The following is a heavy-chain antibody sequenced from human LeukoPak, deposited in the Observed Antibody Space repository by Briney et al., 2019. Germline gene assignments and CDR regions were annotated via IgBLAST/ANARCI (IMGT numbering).Heavy chain of an antibody. CDR2: INHSGST. CDR1: GGSFSDYY. Sequence: SETVSLTCAVYGGSFSDYYWSWIRQPPGKGLEWIGEINHSGSTNYNPSLKSRVTISVDTSKNQFSLKLSSVTAADTAVYYCARGHCSSTSCYLGGRSYFDYWGQGTLVTVSS. D-gene: IGHD2-2*01. CDR3: ARGHCSSTSCYLGGRSYFDY. V-gene: IGHV4-34*01. J-gene: IGHJ4*02.